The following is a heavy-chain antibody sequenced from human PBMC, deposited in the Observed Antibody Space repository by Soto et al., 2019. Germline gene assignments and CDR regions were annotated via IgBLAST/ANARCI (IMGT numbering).Heavy chain of an antibody. CDR2: IYHSGTT. D-gene: IGHD4-17*01. CDR1: GGSISSGGYS. J-gene: IGHJ6*02. Sequence: QLQLQESGSGLVKPSQTLSLTCAVSGGSISSGGYSWSWIRQPPGKGLEWIGYIYHSGTTYYNTSLNRRVTISVYTSKSQFSLKLSSVTAADTAVYYCARAHYGDYGYGMDVWGQGTTVTVSS. V-gene: IGHV4-30-2*01. CDR3: ARAHYGDYGYGMDV.